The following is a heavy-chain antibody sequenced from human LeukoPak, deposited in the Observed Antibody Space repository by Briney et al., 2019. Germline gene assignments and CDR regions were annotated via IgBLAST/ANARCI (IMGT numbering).Heavy chain of an antibody. Sequence: GGSLRLSCAASGFTFRTFAMDWVRQAPGKGLEWVTAIWFDGTEGPDKNYADSVKGRFTISRDNSKNTLYLQMNSLRAEDTAVYYCARDVGRVVPAAMFFGYWGQGTLVTVSS. CDR1: GFTFRTFA. V-gene: IGHV3-33*01. D-gene: IGHD2-2*01. J-gene: IGHJ4*02. CDR3: ARDVGRVVPAAMFFGY. CDR2: IWFDGTEGPDK.